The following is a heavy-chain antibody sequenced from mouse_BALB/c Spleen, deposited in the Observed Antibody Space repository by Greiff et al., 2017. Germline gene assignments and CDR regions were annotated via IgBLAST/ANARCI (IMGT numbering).Heavy chain of an antibody. D-gene: IGHD2-10*02. CDR1: GYSITSDYA. J-gene: IGHJ4*01. V-gene: IGHV3-2*02. CDR3: ARRGYGNYDAMDY. CDR2: ISYSGST. Sequence: EVKLQESGPGLVKPSQSLSLTCTVTGYSITSDYAWNWIRQFPGNKLEWMGYISYSGSTSYNPSLKSRISITRDTSKNQFFLQLNSVTTEDTATYYCARRGYGNYDAMDYWGQGTSVTVSS.